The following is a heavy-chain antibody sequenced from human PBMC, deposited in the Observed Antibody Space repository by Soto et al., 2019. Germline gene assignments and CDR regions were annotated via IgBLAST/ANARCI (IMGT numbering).Heavy chain of an antibody. J-gene: IGHJ1*01. V-gene: IGHV1-24*01. CDR3: ATGPLPVPLGPSVVVPEYFQH. Sequence: ASVKVSCKVSGYTLTELSMHWVRQAPGKGLEWMGGFDPEDGETIYAQKFQGRVTMTEDTSTDTAYMELSILRSEDTAVYYCATGPLPVPLGPSVVVPEYFQHWGQGTLVTVSS. CDR1: GYTLTELS. CDR2: FDPEDGET. D-gene: IGHD2-2*01.